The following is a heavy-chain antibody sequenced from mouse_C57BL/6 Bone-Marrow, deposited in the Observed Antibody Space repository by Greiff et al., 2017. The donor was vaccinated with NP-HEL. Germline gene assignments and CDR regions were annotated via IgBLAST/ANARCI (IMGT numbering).Heavy chain of an antibody. D-gene: IGHD2-3*01. J-gene: IGHJ1*03. CDR3: AIYDGTDWYFDV. V-gene: IGHV1-69*02. CDR1: GYTFTSYW. CDR2: IYPGNSDT. Sequence: QVQLQQPGAELVKPGASVKLSCKASGYTFTSYWMHWVKQRPGQGLEWIGAIYPGNSDTSYNQKFKGKATLTVDKSSSTAYMQLSSLTSEDSAVYYCAIYDGTDWYFDVWGTGTTVTVSS.